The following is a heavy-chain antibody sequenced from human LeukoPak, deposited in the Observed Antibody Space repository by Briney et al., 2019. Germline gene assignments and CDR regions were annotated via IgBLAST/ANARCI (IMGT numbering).Heavy chain of an antibody. J-gene: IGHJ6*03. CDR3: ARDGEGYIDGHYYYYKDV. CDR2: IYSSGTT. D-gene: IGHD5-18*01. V-gene: IGHV4-4*07. CDR1: GASISGYY. Sequence: SETLSLTCTVSGASISGYYWSWIRQPAGKGLEWIGRIYSSGTTNYNPPLKSRVTMSVDKSKNQFSLKLNSVTAADTAVYYCARDGEGYIDGHYYYYKDVWGKGTTVTVSS.